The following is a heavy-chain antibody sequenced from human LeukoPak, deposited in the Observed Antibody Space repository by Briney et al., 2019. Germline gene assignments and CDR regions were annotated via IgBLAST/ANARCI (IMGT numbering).Heavy chain of an antibody. V-gene: IGHV3-74*01. CDR3: ARRIQGMAPYYFDY. CDR2: INSDGGST. D-gene: IGHD5-24*01. Sequence: GGSLRLSCTASGFTFSSYWMPWVRQAPGKGLVWVSRINSDGGSTSYADSVRGRFTISRDDAKNTLYLQMSSLRAEDTAVYYCARRIQGMAPYYFDYWGQGTLVTVSS. CDR1: GFTFSSYW. J-gene: IGHJ4*02.